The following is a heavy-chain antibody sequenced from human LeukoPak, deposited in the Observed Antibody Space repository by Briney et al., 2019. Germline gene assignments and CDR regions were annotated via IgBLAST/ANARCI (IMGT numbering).Heavy chain of an antibody. CDR2: IHFSGNT. CDR3: ATRRDGYTYFDY. V-gene: IGHV4-39*01. CDR1: GDSISSSSYF. J-gene: IGHJ4*02. D-gene: IGHD5-24*01. Sequence: PPETLSLTCTVSGDSISSSSYFWGWIRQPPGKGLEWIGHIHFSGNTYYIPSLKSRLTMSVDTSKNQFSLNLSSVTAADAAVYYCATRRDGYTYFDYWGQGTLVSVSS.